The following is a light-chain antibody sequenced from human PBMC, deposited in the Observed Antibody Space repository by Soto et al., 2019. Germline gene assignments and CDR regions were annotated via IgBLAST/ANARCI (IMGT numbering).Light chain of an antibody. Sequence: QSVLTQPPSESAAPGQKVSISCSGSNSNLGDNSVSWYQHFPGGAPKLLIYQNNRRASGIPDRFPGSWSGTSVTLSITGLQTGDEAVYYCGTWDTSLSAWVFGGGTNLTVL. CDR3: GTWDTSLSAWV. CDR1: NSNLGDNS. CDR2: QNN. V-gene: IGLV1-51*02. J-gene: IGLJ3*02.